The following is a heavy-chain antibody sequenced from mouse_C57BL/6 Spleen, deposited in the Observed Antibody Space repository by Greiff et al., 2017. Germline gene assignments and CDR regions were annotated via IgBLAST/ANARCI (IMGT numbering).Heavy chain of an antibody. D-gene: IGHD1-1*01. CDR3: AHYYGSSYEYWYFGV. J-gene: IGHJ1*03. Sequence: QVQLQQPGTELVKPGASVKLSCKASGYTFTSYWMHWVKQRPGQGLEWIGNINPSNGGTNYNEKFKSKATLTVDKSSSTAYMQLSSLTAEDSAVYYCAHYYGSSYEYWYFGVWGTGTTVTVAS. V-gene: IGHV1-53*01. CDR2: INPSNGGT. CDR1: GYTFTSYW.